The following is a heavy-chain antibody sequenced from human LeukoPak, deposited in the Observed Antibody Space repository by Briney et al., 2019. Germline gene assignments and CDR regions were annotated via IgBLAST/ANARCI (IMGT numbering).Heavy chain of an antibody. D-gene: IGHD3-16*02. Sequence: LETLSLTCTVSGGSISSSSYYWGWIRQPPGKGLEWIGSIFYSGSTYYNPSLKSRATVSLDTSKNQFSLKLSSVTAADTAVYYCARANYDYVWGSYRLVGYFDYWGQGTLVTVSS. V-gene: IGHV4-39*07. J-gene: IGHJ4*02. CDR3: ARANYDYVWGSYRLVGYFDY. CDR1: GGSISSSSYY. CDR2: IFYSGST.